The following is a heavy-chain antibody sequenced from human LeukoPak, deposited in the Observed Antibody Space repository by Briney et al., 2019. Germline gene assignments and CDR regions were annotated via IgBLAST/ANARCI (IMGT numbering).Heavy chain of an antibody. J-gene: IGHJ6*03. CDR1: GGSISSYY. CDR3: ARRGAAGNYYYYYMDV. D-gene: IGHD6-13*01. V-gene: IGHV4-59*01. Sequence: SETLSLTCTVSGGSISSYYWSWIRQPPGKGLEWIGYIYYSGSTNYNPSLKSRVTISVDTSKNLFSLKLSSVTAADTAVYYCARRGAAGNYYYYYMDVWGKGTTVTISS. CDR2: IYYSGST.